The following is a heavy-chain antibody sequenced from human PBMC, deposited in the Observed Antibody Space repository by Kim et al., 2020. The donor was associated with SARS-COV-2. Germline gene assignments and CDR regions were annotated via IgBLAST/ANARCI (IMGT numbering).Heavy chain of an antibody. CDR2: IDPSDSYT. CDR3: ARTDGYNYFYYYGIDV. CDR1: GYSFTSYW. V-gene: IGHV5-10-1*01. Sequence: GESLKISCKGSGYSFTSYWISWVRQMPGKGLEWMGRIDPSDSYTNYSPSFQGHVTISADKSISTAYLQWSSLKASDTAMYYCARTDGYNYFYYYGIDVCGQGTTVTVSS. D-gene: IGHD5-12*01. J-gene: IGHJ6*02.